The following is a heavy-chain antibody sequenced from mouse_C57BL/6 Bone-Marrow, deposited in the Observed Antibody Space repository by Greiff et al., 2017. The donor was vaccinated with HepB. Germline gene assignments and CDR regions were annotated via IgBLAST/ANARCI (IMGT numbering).Heavy chain of an antibody. CDR1: GFTFSSYA. CDR3: ARDPNYGSLLYYYAMDY. V-gene: IGHV5-4*01. CDR2: ISDGGSYT. D-gene: IGHD1-1*01. Sequence: VQLKESGGGLVKPGGSLKLSCAASGFTFSSYAMSWVRQTPEKRLEWVATISDGGSYTYYPDNVKGRFTISRDNAKNNLYLQMSHLKSEDTAMYYCARDPNYGSLLYYYAMDYWGQGTSVTVSS. J-gene: IGHJ4*01.